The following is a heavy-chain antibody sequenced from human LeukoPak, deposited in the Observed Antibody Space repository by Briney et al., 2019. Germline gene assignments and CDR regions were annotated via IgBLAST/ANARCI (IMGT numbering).Heavy chain of an antibody. V-gene: IGHV3-9*01. Sequence: PGGSLRLSCAASGFTFDDYAMHWVRQAPGKGLEWVSGISWNSGSIGYADSVKGRFTISRDNARNSLYLQMNSLRAEGTALYYCAKASSRRSGSYFDYWGQGTLVTVSS. CDR2: ISWNSGSI. D-gene: IGHD1-26*01. J-gene: IGHJ4*02. CDR3: AKASSRRSGSYFDY. CDR1: GFTFDDYA.